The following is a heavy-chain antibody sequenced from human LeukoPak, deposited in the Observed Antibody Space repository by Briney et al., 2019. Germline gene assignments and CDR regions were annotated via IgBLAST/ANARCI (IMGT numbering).Heavy chain of an antibody. V-gene: IGHV3-21*01. Sequence: GGSLRLSCAASGFTFTSYSMDWVRQAPGKGLEWVSSITGSSSYIYYADSMKGRFTVSRDNAMNSLYLQMDTLRAEDTAVYYCARGGNWFDPWGQGTLVTVSS. CDR2: ITGSSSYI. CDR1: GFTFTSYS. CDR3: ARGGNWFDP. J-gene: IGHJ5*02.